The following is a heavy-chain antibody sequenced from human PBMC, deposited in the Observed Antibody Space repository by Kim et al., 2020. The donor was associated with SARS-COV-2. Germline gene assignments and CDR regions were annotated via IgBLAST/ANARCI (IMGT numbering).Heavy chain of an antibody. CDR1: GYTFIAYY. CDR3: ARDDGGRGYVYH. V-gene: IGHV1-46*01. CDR2: INPGDDST. J-gene: IGHJ1*01. D-gene: IGHD2-15*01. Sequence: ASVKVSCKASGYTFIAYYMHWVRQAPGQGLEWVGLINPGDDSTTYAQNSQGRATMTRDTSTSTVYMELSSLRSEDTAVYYCARDDGGRGYVYHWGQGTRV.